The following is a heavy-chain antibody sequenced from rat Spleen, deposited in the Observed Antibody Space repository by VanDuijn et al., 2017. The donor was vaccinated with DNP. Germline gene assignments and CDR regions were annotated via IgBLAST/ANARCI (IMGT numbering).Heavy chain of an antibody. CDR3: AREPSYNNYAVDA. Sequence: QVQLKESGPGLVQPSQTLSLTCSVSGFSLTSYMVNWVRQPPGKGLEWIAAMSSGGNTYYNSGLKSRRSISRDTSRSQVFLNMNSLQTEDTATYYCAREPSYNNYAVDAWGQGTSVTVSS. D-gene: IGHD1-10*01. CDR2: MSSGGNT. CDR1: GFSLTSYM. J-gene: IGHJ4*01. V-gene: IGHV2-6*01.